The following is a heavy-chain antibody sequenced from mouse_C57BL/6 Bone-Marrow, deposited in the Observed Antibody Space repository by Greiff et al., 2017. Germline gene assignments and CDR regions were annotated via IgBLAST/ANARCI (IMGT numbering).Heavy chain of an antibody. J-gene: IGHJ1*03. Sequence: VQLQQSGAELVKPGASVKLSCTASGFNIKDYYMHWVKQRTEQGLEWIGRIDPEDGETKYAPKFPGKATITTDTSSNTAYLQHSSLTSEDTAVYYCAQLGGDFDVWGTGTTVTVSS. CDR3: AQLGGDFDV. D-gene: IGHD4-1*02. CDR2: IDPEDGET. CDR1: GFNIKDYY. V-gene: IGHV14-2*01.